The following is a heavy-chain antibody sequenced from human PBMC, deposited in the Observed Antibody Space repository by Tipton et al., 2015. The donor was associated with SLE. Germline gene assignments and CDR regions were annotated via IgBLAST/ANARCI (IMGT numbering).Heavy chain of an antibody. CDR1: GFTFSDYY. V-gene: IGHV3-11*06. Sequence: GSLRLSCAASGFTFSDYYMSWIRQAPGKGLEWVSYISSSSSYTNYADSVKGRFTISRDNAKNSLYLQMNSLRAEDTAVYYCARGSIAGRPSNCFDPWGQGTLVTVSS. J-gene: IGHJ5*02. CDR3: ARGSIAGRPSNCFDP. CDR2: ISSSSSYT. D-gene: IGHD6-6*01.